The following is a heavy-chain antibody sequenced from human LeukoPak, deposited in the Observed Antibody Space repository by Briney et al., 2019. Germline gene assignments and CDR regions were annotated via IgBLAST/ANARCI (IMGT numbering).Heavy chain of an antibody. V-gene: IGHV3-64*01. CDR1: GFTFSSYA. Sequence: GGSLRLSCAASGFTFSSYAMHWVRQAPGKGLEYVSAISSNGGSTHYANSVKGRFTISRDNSKNTLYLQMGSLRAEDMAVYYCARGGEPDYNPLNFDYWGQGTLVTVSS. CDR3: ARGGEPDYNPLNFDY. J-gene: IGHJ4*02. CDR2: ISSNGGST. D-gene: IGHD1-14*01.